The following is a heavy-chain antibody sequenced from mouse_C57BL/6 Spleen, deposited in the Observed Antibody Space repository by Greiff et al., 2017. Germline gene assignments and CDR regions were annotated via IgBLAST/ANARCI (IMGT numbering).Heavy chain of an antibody. Sequence: EVKVVESGGGLVKPGGSLKLSCAASGFTFSSYAMSWVRQTPEKRLEWVATISDGGSYTYYPDNVKGRFTISRDNAKNNLYLQMSHLKSEDTAMYYCARDRGLFITTVVGAMDYWGQGTSVTVSS. J-gene: IGHJ4*01. CDR2: ISDGGSYT. V-gene: IGHV5-4*01. CDR1: GFTFSSYA. D-gene: IGHD1-1*01. CDR3: ARDRGLFITTVVGAMDY.